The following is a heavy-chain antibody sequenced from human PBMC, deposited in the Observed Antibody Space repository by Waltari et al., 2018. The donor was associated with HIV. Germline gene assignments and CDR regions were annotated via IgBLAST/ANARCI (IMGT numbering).Heavy chain of an antibody. CDR2: INWNGGST. D-gene: IGHD2-2*01. Sequence: EVQLVESGGGVVRPGGSLRLSCAASGFRFDDYGMSWVRQVPGKGLEWVSGINWNGGSTGYGDSVKGRFTISRDNGKNSLYLQMDSLRAEDTALYYCARAPGGYCSSNTCYTNSVTYYYYMDVWGKGTTVTVSS. J-gene: IGHJ6*03. V-gene: IGHV3-20*04. CDR3: ARAPGGYCSSNTCYTNSVTYYYYMDV. CDR1: GFRFDDYG.